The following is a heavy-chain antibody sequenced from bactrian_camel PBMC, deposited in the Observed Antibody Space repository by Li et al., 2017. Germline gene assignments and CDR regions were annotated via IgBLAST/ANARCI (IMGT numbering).Heavy chain of an antibody. CDR2: IDSDGIA. CDR3: AAALYSAGCGGDSRWRPEEYKY. CDR1: GFTTSNYW. D-gene: IGHD1*01. Sequence: FFQPVGSLRLSCAGSGFTTSNYWIYWVRQAPGKEREGVAAIDSDGIASYADSVKGRFTVSRDNANNTVNLMMNSLKPEDTATDYCAAALYSAGCGGDSRWRPEEYKYWGQGTHVKVS. V-gene: IGHV3S1*01. J-gene: IGHJ4*01.